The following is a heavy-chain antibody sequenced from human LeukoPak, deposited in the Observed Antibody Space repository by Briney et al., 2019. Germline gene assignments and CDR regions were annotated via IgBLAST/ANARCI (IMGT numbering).Heavy chain of an antibody. CDR3: ARDNNSWFDP. V-gene: IGHV3-74*01. CDR1: GFTFSSYW. Sequence: GGSLRLSCAASGFTFSSYWIHWVRQAPGKGLVWVSRIKSDGSSTSYADSVQGRSTIPRDNAKNTLYLQMNSLRAEDTAVYYCARDNNSWFDPWGQGTLVTVSS. J-gene: IGHJ5*02. CDR2: IKSDGSST.